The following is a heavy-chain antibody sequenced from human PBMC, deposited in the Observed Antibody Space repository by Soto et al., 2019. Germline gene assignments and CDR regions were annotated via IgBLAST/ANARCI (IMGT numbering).Heavy chain of an antibody. V-gene: IGHV4-30-2*01. CDR1: GGSISSGGYS. CDR2: IYHSGST. Sequence: QLQLQESGSGLVRPSQTLSLTCAVSGGSISSGGYSWDWIRQPPGQGLEWIGYIYHSGSTLYNPSLMSRVTISVDKTKKQFSLKRSSVTAADTAVYYCARDQLEGNWFYPWGHGTLCTVSS. D-gene: IGHD1-1*01. J-gene: IGHJ5*02. CDR3: ARDQLEGNWFYP.